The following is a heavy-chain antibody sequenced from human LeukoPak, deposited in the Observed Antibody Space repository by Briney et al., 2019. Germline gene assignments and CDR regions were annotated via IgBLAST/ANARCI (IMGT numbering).Heavy chain of an antibody. CDR2: IYYSGST. D-gene: IGHD3-10*01. Sequence: PSETLSLTCTVSGGSISSYYWSWIRQPPGKGLERIGYIYYSGSTNYNPSLKSRVTISVDTSKNQFSLKLSSVTAADTAVYYCARGEYCYGSGRDYYYYMDVWGKGTTVTISS. V-gene: IGHV4-59*01. J-gene: IGHJ6*03. CDR1: GGSISSYY. CDR3: ARGEYCYGSGRDYYYYMDV.